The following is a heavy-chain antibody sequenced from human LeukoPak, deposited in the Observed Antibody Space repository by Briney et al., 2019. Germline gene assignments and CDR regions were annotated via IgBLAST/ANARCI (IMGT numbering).Heavy chain of an antibody. CDR3: ARTYVLRYFDWLYFDY. D-gene: IGHD3-9*01. J-gene: IGHJ4*02. Sequence: PGRSLRLSCAASGFTFSSYAMHWVRQAPGKGLEWVAVISYDGSNKYYADSVKGRFTISRDNSKNTLYLQMNSLRAEDTAVYYCARTYVLRYFDWLYFDYWGQGTLVTVSS. CDR2: ISYDGSNK. CDR1: GFTFSSYA. V-gene: IGHV3-30-3*01.